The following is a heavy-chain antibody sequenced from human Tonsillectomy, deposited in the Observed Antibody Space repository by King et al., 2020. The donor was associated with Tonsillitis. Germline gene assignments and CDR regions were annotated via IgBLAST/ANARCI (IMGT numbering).Heavy chain of an antibody. J-gene: IGHJ6*03. D-gene: IGHD6-13*01. Sequence: VQLVESGGGVVQPGRSLRLSCAASGFTFSSYGMHWVRQAPGKGLEWVAVIWYDGSNKYYSDSVKGRFTISRDYSKNTLYLQMNSLRAEDTAVYYCARDEGYSSAWYQGYYYYYMDVWGKGTTVTVSS. V-gene: IGHV3-33*08. CDR1: GFTFSSYG. CDR3: ARDEGYSSAWYQGYYYYYMDV. CDR2: IWYDGSNK.